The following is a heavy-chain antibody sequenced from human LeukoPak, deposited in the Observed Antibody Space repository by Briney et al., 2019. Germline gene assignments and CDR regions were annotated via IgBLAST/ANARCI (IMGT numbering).Heavy chain of an antibody. V-gene: IGHV1-46*01. CDR1: GYTFTSYY. Sequence: ASVKVSCKASGYTFTSYYMHWVRQAPGQGLEWMGIINPSGGSTSYAQKFQGRVTMTRDTSTSTVYMELSSLRSEDTGVYYCASVRSGYGYYFDYWGQGTLVTVSS. D-gene: IGHD3-22*01. CDR3: ASVRSGYGYYFDY. J-gene: IGHJ4*02. CDR2: INPSGGST.